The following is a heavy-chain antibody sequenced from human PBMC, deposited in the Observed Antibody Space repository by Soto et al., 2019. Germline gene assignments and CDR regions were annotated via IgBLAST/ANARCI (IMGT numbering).Heavy chain of an antibody. V-gene: IGHV3-7*03. D-gene: IGHD4-17*01. CDR1: GFMFGSYW. J-gene: IGHJ4*02. Sequence: EVQLVESGGGLVQPGGSLRLSCAASGFMFGSYWMTWVRHAPGKGLEWVANIKRDGSEKFYVDSVKGRFTISRDHADNSLFLHMNSLRAEDTAIYYCARVRANDYEIDYWGQGALVTVS. CDR3: ARVRANDYEIDY. CDR2: IKRDGSEK.